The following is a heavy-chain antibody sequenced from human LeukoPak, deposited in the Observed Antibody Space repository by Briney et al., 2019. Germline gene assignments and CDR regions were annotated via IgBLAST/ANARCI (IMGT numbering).Heavy chain of an antibody. CDR1: GYTFTGDY. CDR3: ARSTVVGATIGDH. D-gene: IGHD1-26*01. CDR2: INPNSGGT. J-gene: IGHJ4*02. Sequence: ASVKVSCKASGYTFTGDYVHWVRQAPGQGLEWLGRINPNSGGTSYAQKFLGRVTMTRDTSISTAYKELTRLTSDDTAMYYCARSTVVGATIGDHWGQGTLVTVSS. V-gene: IGHV1-2*06.